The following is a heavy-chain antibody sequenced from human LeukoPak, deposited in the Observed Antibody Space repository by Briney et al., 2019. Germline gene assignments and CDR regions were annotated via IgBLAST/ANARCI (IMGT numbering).Heavy chain of an antibody. D-gene: IGHD6-13*01. Sequence: ASVKVSCKASGYTFTGYYMHWVRQAPGQGLGWMGWINPNSGGTNYAQKFQGRVTMTRDTSISTAYMELSRLRSDDTAVYYCARSIAAAGTGDCFDYWGQGTLVTVSS. CDR3: ARSIAAAGTGDCFDY. CDR2: INPNSGGT. CDR1: GYTFTGYY. J-gene: IGHJ4*02. V-gene: IGHV1-2*02.